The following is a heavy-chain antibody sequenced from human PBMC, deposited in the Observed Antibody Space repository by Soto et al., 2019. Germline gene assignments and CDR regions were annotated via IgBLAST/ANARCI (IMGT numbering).Heavy chain of an antibody. CDR1: GGTFSSYA. V-gene: IGHV1-69*01. D-gene: IGHD3-22*01. CDR3: ARARITMIGECYFDY. Sequence: QVQLVQSGAEVKKPGSSVKVSCKASGGTFSSYAISWVRQAPGQGLEWMGGIIPIFGTANYAQKFQGRVTMTADESTSTADMELSSLRSEDTVVYYCARARITMIGECYFDYWGQGTLVTVSS. J-gene: IGHJ4*02. CDR2: IIPIFGTA.